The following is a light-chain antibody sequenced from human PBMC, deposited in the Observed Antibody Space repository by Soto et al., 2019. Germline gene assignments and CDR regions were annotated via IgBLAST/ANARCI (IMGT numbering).Light chain of an antibody. CDR1: QDIRHY. J-gene: IGKJ1*01. V-gene: IGKV1-33*01. CDR2: DAS. CDR3: QQYDKLVT. Sequence: DIQMTQSPSALSASTGDRVTITCQASQDIRHYLNWYQQKPGKAPKLLIYDASKLQTGVPSRFRGSGSGTTFTFIISRLQPEDFAIYCCQQYDKLVTFGQGTKVEMK.